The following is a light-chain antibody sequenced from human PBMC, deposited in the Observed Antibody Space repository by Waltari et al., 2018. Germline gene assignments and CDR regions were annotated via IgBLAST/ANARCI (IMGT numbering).Light chain of an antibody. CDR3: QSYDSSLSGYV. J-gene: IGLJ1*01. Sequence: QSVLTQPPSVFGAPGQRVTISCTGSRSNIGAGYDVHWYQQLPGTAPKLLIYGNSNRPSGVPDRFSGSKSGTSASLAITGLQAEDEADYYCQSYDSSLSGYVFGTGTKVTVL. CDR2: GNS. CDR1: RSNIGAGYD. V-gene: IGLV1-40*01.